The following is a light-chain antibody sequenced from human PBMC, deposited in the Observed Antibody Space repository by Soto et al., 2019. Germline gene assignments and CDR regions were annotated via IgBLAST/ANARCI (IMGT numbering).Light chain of an antibody. CDR2: LGS. CDR1: QSLLHSNGYNY. V-gene: IGKV2-28*01. J-gene: IGKJ1*01. Sequence: DIVMTQSPVSLPVTPGEPASISCRSSQSLLHSNGYNYLDWYLQKPGQSPQLLIYLGSNRASGVPDRFSGSGSGTDFTLKISRVEADDVGVYYCMQALQTPTFGQGTKVVIK. CDR3: MQALQTPT.